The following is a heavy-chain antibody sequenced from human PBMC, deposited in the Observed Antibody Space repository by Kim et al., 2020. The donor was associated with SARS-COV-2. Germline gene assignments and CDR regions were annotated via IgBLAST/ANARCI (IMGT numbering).Heavy chain of an antibody. J-gene: IGHJ4*01. CDR1: GDSISSSSYY. V-gene: IGHV4-39*01. D-gene: IGHD1-26*01. Sequence: SETLSLTCTVSGDSISSSSYYWGWIRQPPGKGLEWIGGTYYGGSTTSNPPPKSRVPIPVDTPKNQFSLNLSSLTAPDTPVYYCARHEWGLLWPAWDYWG. CDR3: ARHEWGLLWPAWDY. CDR2: TYYGGST.